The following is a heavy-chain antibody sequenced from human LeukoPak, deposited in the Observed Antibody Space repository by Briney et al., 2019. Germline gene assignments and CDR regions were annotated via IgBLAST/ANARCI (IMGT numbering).Heavy chain of an antibody. CDR3: ARTTATDAFDI. CDR2: IYPGDSDT. D-gene: IGHD1-1*01. J-gene: IGHJ3*02. Sequence: GESLKISCKGSGYTFTSYWITWVRQMPGKGLEWMGIIYPGDSDTKYSPSFQGQVTISADKSISTAYLQWSSLKASDTAMYYCARTTATDAFDIWGQGTMVTVSS. CDR1: GYTFTSYW. V-gene: IGHV5-51*01.